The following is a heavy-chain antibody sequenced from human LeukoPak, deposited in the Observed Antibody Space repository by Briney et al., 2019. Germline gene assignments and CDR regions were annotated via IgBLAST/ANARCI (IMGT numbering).Heavy chain of an antibody. V-gene: IGHV1-2*02. CDR1: GYTFTGYY. D-gene: IGHD3-3*01. J-gene: IGHJ4*02. CDR3: ARDLDDFWSGSDY. CDR2: INPNSGGT. Sequence: ASVKASCKASGYTFTGYYMHWVRQAPGQGLEWMGWINPNSGGTNYAQKFQGRVTMTRDTSISTAYMELSRLRSEDTAVYYCARDLDDFWSGSDYWGQGTLVTVSS.